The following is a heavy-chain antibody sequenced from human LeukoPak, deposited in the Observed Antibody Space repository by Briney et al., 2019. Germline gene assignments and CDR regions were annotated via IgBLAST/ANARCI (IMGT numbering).Heavy chain of an antibody. V-gene: IGHV4-59*12. J-gene: IGHJ4*02. CDR2: IYYSGST. Sequence: SETLSLTCTVSGGSISNYYWSWIRQPPGKGLEWIGYIYYSGSTNYNPSLKSRVTMSVDTSKNQFSLKLSSVTAADTAVYYCARGGIKWPFDYWGQGTLVTVSS. CDR1: GGSISNYY. CDR3: ARGGIKWPFDY. D-gene: IGHD5-12*01.